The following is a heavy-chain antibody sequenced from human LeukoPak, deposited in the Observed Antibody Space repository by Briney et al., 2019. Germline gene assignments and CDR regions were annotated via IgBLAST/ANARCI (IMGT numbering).Heavy chain of an antibody. V-gene: IGHV4-34*01. J-gene: IGHJ6*02. CDR1: GGSFSGYY. CDR3: ARDRYYGSGSYYYYYGMDV. Sequence: PSETLSLTCAVYGGSFSGYYWSWIRQPPGKGLEWIGEINHSGSTNYNPSPKSRVTISVDTSKNQFSPKLSSVTAADTAVYYCARDRYYGSGSYYYYYGMDVWGQGTTVTVSS. D-gene: IGHD3-10*01. CDR2: INHSGST.